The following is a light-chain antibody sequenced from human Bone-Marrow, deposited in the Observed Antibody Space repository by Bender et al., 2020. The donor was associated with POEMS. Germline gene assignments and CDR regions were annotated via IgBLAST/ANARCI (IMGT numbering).Light chain of an antibody. CDR2: EDD. CDR3: QSSDSRKVI. CDR1: SGSIATNY. Sequence: NFMLTQPHSVSESPGKTVTISCTRSSGSIATNYVQWFQQRPGSSPTTVIYEDDQRPSGVPDRFSGSIDSSSNSASLTISGLQTEDEADYYCQSSDSRKVIFGGGTKLTVL. J-gene: IGLJ2*01. V-gene: IGLV6-57*01.